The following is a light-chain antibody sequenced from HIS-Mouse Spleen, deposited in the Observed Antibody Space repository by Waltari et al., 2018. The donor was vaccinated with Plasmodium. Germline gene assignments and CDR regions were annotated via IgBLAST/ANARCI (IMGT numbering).Light chain of an antibody. J-gene: IGKJ3*01. CDR3: QQYNNWSFT. Sequence: EIVMTQSPATLSVSPGERATLSCRASQSVSSNLAWYQQKPGQAPRLLIYGASPRATGIPARFRGRGSGTEFTLTISSLQSEDFAVYYCQQYNNWSFTFGPGTKVDIK. CDR2: GAS. V-gene: IGKV3-15*01. CDR1: QSVSSN.